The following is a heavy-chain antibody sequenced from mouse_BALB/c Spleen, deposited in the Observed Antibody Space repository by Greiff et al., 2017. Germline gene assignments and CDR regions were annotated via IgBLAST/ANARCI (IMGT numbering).Heavy chain of an antibody. D-gene: IGHD2-3*01. CDR1: GYTFTSYV. V-gene: IGHV1-14*01. CDR2: INPYNDGT. CDR3: ARRGWDGYSPFAY. Sequence: VQLQQSGPELVKPGASVKMSCKASGYTFTSYVMHWVKQKPGQGLEWIGYINPYNDGTKYNEKFKGKATLTSDKSSSTAYMELSSLTSEDSAVYYCARRGWDGYSPFAYWGQGTLVTVSA. J-gene: IGHJ3*01.